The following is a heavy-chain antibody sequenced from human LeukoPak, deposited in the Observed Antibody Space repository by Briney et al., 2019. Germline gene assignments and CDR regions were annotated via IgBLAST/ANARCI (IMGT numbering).Heavy chain of an antibody. CDR3: ARGWLAAHPGELDY. CDR2: IKQDGSEK. J-gene: IGHJ4*02. CDR1: GFTFSTYW. D-gene: IGHD6-6*01. Sequence: GGSLRLSCAASGFTFSTYWMSWVRQAPGKGLEWVANIKQDGSEKYYVDSVKGRFTISRDNAKNSVYLQMNSLRVEDTAVYYCARGWLAAHPGELDYWGQGTLVTVSS. V-gene: IGHV3-7*01.